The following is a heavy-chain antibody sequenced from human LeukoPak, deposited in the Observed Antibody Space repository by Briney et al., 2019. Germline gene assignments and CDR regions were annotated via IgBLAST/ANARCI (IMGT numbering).Heavy chain of an antibody. CDR1: GGSISGYY. CDR2: IYRGST. CDR3: ARHAAISAAGTAPFDS. Sequence: PSETLSLTWTVSGGSISGYYWSWIRQSPGKGLDWIGYIYRGSTNYNPSLKSRVTISVDTSKNQLSLKLTSATATDTAVYYCARHAAISAAGTAPFDSWGQGTLVTVSS. D-gene: IGHD6-13*01. V-gene: IGHV4-59*08. J-gene: IGHJ4*02.